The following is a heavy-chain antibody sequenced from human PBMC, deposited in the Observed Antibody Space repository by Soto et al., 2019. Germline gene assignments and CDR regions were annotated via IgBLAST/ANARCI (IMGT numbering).Heavy chain of an antibody. D-gene: IGHD3-10*01. CDR1: GFTFSSYA. J-gene: IGHJ6*02. CDR3: AREGLKWCGKTQSSYCYGMDV. V-gene: IGHV3-30-3*01. CDR2: ISYDGSNK. Sequence: PGGSLRLSCAASGFTFSSYAMHWVRQAPGKGLEWVAVISYDGSNKYYADSVKGRFTISRDNSKNTLYLQMNSLRAEDTAVYYCAREGLKWCGKTQSSYCYGMDVWGQGTTVTVSS.